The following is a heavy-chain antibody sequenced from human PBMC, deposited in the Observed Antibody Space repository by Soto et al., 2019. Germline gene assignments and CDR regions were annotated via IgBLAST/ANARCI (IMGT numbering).Heavy chain of an antibody. J-gene: IGHJ6*02. V-gene: IGHV1-46*01. CDR2: FKPTGGGST. CDR1: GYTFSGYY. CDR3: ASDYGSGTEMDV. Sequence: ASVKVSCKPTGYTFSGYYVHWVRQAPGQGLEWMGVFKPTGGGSTSYSQQFQGRITVTRDTSTSTVYMELGSLRFDDMAVYFCASDYGSGTEMDVWGQGTRVTRLL. D-gene: IGHD3-10*01.